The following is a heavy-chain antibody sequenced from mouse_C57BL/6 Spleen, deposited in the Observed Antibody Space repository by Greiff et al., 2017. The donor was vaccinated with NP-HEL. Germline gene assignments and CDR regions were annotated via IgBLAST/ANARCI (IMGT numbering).Heavy chain of an antibody. CDR1: GFTFSSYG. V-gene: IGHV5-6*01. Sequence: EVQGVESGGDLVKPGGSLKLSCAASGFTFSSYGMSWGRQTPDKRLERVATISSGGSYTYYPDSVKGRFTNSRDKAKNTLYLQMSSRKSEDTSMYYCARRGIYYDYAGYAMDYWGQRASVTVSS. J-gene: IGHJ4*01. CDR2: ISSGGSYT. D-gene: IGHD2-4*01. CDR3: ARRGIYYDYAGYAMDY.